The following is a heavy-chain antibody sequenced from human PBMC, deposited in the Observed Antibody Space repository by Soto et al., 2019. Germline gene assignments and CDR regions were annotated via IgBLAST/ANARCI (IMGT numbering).Heavy chain of an antibody. CDR2: ISGSGGST. CDR1: GFTFSSYA. D-gene: IGHD2-15*01. V-gene: IGHV3-23*01. Sequence: EVQLLESGGGLVQPGGSLRLSCAASGFTFSSYAMSWVRQAPGKGLEWVSAISGSGGSTYYADSVKGRFTISRDNSKNTLYLQMNSLRAEDTAVYYCAKDDGKGGRPVPGAFDIWGQGTMVTVSS. CDR3: AKDDGKGGRPVPGAFDI. J-gene: IGHJ3*02.